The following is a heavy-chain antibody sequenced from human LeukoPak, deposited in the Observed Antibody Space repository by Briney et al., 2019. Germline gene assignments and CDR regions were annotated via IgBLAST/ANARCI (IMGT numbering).Heavy chain of an antibody. J-gene: IGHJ4*02. CDR2: IRYDGSNK. D-gene: IGHD2-2*01. Sequence: GGSLRLSCAASGFTFSNYGMHWVRQAPGKGLEWVAFIRYDGSNKYYSDSVKGRFTISGDNSMNTVYLQMNSLRAEDTAVYYCARGYCSSTSCYASGYWGQGTLVTVSS. CDR3: ARGYCSSTSCYASGY. CDR1: GFTFSNYG. V-gene: IGHV3-30*02.